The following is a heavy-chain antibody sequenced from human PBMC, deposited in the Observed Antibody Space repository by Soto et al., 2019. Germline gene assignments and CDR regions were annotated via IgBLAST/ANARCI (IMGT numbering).Heavy chain of an antibody. D-gene: IGHD3-3*01. Sequence: ASVKVSCKASGYTFTSYDISWVRQAPGQGLEWMGWISAYNGNTNYAQKLQGRVTMTTDTSTSTAYMELRSLRSDDTAVYYCARERAIFGVVIRPQGMDVWGQGTTVPVSS. CDR3: ARERAIFGVVIRPQGMDV. V-gene: IGHV1-18*01. CDR2: ISAYNGNT. CDR1: GYTFTSYD. J-gene: IGHJ6*02.